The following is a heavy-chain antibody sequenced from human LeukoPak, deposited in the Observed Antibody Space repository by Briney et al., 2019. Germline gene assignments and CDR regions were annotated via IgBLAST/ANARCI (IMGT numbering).Heavy chain of an antibody. Sequence: PGGSLRLSCAASGFTFSSYAMRWVRHAPGRGLEWVGSINHNGNVNYYMDSVKGRFTITRDNAKNSLYLQMSNLIAEGTAVYFCARGGGFDGWGQGATVTV. CDR1: GFTFSSYA. D-gene: IGHD2-15*01. CDR2: INHNGNVN. V-gene: IGHV3-7*03. J-gene: IGHJ6*02. CDR3: ARGGGFDG.